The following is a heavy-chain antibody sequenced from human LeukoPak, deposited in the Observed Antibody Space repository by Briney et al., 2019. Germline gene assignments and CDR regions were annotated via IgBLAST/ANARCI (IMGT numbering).Heavy chain of an antibody. CDR2: IYYSGST. D-gene: IGHD5-12*01. J-gene: IGHJ5*02. Sequence: SETLSLTCTVSGGSISSHYWSWIRQPPGKGLEWIGYIYYSGSTNYNPSLKSRVTKSVDTSKNQFSLKLSSVTAADTAVYYCAGQPTITSGRFDPWGQGTLVTVSS. CDR1: GGSISSHY. V-gene: IGHV4-59*11. CDR3: AGQPTITSGRFDP.